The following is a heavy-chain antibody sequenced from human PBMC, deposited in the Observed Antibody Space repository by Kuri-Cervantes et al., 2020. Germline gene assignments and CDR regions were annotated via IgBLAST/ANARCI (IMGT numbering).Heavy chain of an antibody. CDR3: ARQVVTVYLDAFDI. CDR1: GYTFTGYY. D-gene: IGHD4-23*01. J-gene: IGHJ3*02. V-gene: IGHV1-2*04. Sequence: ASVKVSCKASGYTFTGYYMHWVRQAPGQGLEWMGWINPNSGGTNYAQKFQGWVTMTRDTSISTAYMELSRLRSDDAAVYYCARQVVTVYLDAFDIWGQGTMVTVSS. CDR2: INPNSGGT.